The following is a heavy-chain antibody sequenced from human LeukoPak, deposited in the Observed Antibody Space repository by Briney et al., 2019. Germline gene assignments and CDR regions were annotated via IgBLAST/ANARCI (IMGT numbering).Heavy chain of an antibody. Sequence: SETLSLTCTVSGGSISTYYWNWIRQPAGKGLRWIGYIYHSGSTNYNPSLQSRVTISVDTSKNQFSLNLNSVTAADTAVYYCARGGAARLHFQNWGQGTLVTVSS. D-gene: IGHD6-6*01. J-gene: IGHJ1*01. CDR1: GGSISTYY. CDR2: IYHSGST. CDR3: ARGGAARLHFQN. V-gene: IGHV4-59*01.